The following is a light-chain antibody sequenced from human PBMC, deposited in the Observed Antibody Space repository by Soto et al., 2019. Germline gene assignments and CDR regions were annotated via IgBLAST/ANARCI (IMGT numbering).Light chain of an antibody. CDR2: GAS. Sequence: IVMTQSPATLSVSPGESATLSCRASQSVKFNLAWYQQKPGQAPRLLIYGASTRASGIPARFSGSGSETEFALTISSLQSEDSAVYHCQQYNNWPPITFGQGTRLEIK. CDR1: QSVKFN. J-gene: IGKJ5*01. CDR3: QQYNNWPPIT. V-gene: IGKV3-15*01.